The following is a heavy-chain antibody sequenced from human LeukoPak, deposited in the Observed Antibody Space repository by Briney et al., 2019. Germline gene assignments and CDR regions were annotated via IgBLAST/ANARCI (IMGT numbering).Heavy chain of an antibody. J-gene: IGHJ4*02. Sequence: PGGSLRLSCAASGITFSSLWMSWFRQAPGKGLEWVADIKHDGSEEHYVASVKGRFTISRDNAKLYLQMNSLRAEDTAVYYCARGPSYGSRSDFLDYWGQGTLVTVSS. D-gene: IGHD3-10*01. CDR3: ARGPSYGSRSDFLDY. CDR1: GITFSSLW. V-gene: IGHV3-7*01. CDR2: IKHDGSEE.